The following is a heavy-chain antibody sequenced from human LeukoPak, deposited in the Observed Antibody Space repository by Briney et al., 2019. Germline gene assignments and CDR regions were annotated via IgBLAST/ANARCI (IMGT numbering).Heavy chain of an antibody. CDR1: GFTFTSSA. D-gene: IGHD3-22*01. CDR3: AASPDYYDSSGYSYYFDY. CDR2: IVVGSGNT. J-gene: IGHJ4*02. V-gene: IGHV1-58*01. Sequence: ASVKVSCKASGFTFTSSAVQWVRQAGGQRLEWIGWIVVGSGNTNYAQKFQERVTITRDMSTSTAYMELGSLRSEDTAVYYCAASPDYYDSSGYSYYFDYWGQGTLVTVSS.